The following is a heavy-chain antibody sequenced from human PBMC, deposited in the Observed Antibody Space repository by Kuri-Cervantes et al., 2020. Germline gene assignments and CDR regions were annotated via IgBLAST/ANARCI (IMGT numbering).Heavy chain of an antibody. CDR3: ATGALYSYGYEPALDY. V-gene: IGHV1-18*01. CDR2: ISAYNGNT. J-gene: IGHJ4*02. D-gene: IGHD5-18*01. CDR1: GYTFTSYG. Sequence: GGSLRLSCKASGYTFTSYGISWVRQAPGQGLEWMGWISAYNGNTNYAQKLQGRVTMTTDTSTSTAYMELRSLRSDDTAVYYCATGALYSYGYEPALDYWGQGTLVTVSS.